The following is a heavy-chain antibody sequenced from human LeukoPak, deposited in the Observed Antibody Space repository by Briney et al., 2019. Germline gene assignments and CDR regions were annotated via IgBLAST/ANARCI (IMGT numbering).Heavy chain of an antibody. J-gene: IGHJ4*02. CDR3: ARSVDGYYDS. V-gene: IGHV3-48*04. CDR1: GFNFNIYA. Sequence: PGGSLKLSCEASGFNFNIYAMNWVRQAPGKGLEWISYINSASSAIYYSDSVKGRFTISRDNAKNSLYLQLNSLRAEDTAVYYCARSVDGYYDSWGQGTLATVSS. CDR2: INSASSAI.